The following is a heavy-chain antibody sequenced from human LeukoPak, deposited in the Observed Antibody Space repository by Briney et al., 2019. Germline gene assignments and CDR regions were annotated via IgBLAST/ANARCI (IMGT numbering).Heavy chain of an antibody. V-gene: IGHV4-4*07. J-gene: IGHJ4*02. CDR2: IYTTGTT. CDR1: GGSINSYF. Sequence: SGTLSLTCTVSGGSINSYFWGWVRQPAGKGLEWIGRIYTTGTTHFNPSLRSRLTMSVDTSKNLFSLNLSSVTAADTAVYYCARQGYGASWYHLDYWGRGTLVTVSS. CDR3: ARQGYGASWYHLDY. D-gene: IGHD6-13*01.